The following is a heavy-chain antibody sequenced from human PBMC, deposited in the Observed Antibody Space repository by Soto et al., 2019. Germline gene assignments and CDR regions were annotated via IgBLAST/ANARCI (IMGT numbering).Heavy chain of an antibody. CDR3: AGDSGGYYSYYYYGMDV. D-gene: IGHD3-22*01. CDR1: GFTFSNYL. J-gene: IGHJ6*02. CDR2: INSDESTT. Sequence: PGGSLRLSCAASGFTFSNYLMHWVRQAPGKGLEWVSRINSDESTTGYADSVKGRFTISRDNSKNTLYLQMNSLRAEDTAVYYCAGDSGGYYSYYYYGMDVWGQGTTVTVSS. V-gene: IGHV3-74*01.